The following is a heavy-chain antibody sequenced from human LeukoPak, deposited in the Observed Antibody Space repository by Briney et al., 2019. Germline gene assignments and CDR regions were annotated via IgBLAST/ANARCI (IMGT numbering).Heavy chain of an antibody. Sequence: GGSLRLSCAASGFTVSSNYMSWVRQAPGKGLEWVSVIYSGGSTYYADSVKGRFTISRDNSKNTLYLQMNSLRAEDTAVYYCATPKYDILTGYYNYLDYWGQGTLVTVSS. J-gene: IGHJ4*02. CDR1: GFTVSSNY. CDR2: IYSGGST. V-gene: IGHV3-53*01. D-gene: IGHD3-9*01. CDR3: ATPKYDILTGYYNYLDY.